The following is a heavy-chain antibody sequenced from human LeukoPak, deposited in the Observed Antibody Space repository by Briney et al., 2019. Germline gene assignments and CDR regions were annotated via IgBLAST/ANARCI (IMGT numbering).Heavy chain of an antibody. CDR1: GFTFSSYA. V-gene: IGHV3-23*01. CDR3: AKDSVRALRYFDWLFSPGVDY. CDR2: ISGSGGST. D-gene: IGHD3-9*01. Sequence: PGGSLRLSCAASGFTFSSYAMSWVRQAPGKGLEWVSAISGSGGSTYYADSVKGRFTISRDNSKNTLYLQMNSLRAEDTAVYYCAKDSVRALRYFDWLFSPGVDYWGQGTLVTVSS. J-gene: IGHJ4*02.